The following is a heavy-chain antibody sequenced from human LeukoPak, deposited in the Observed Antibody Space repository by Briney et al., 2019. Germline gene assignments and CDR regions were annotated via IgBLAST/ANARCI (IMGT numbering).Heavy chain of an antibody. CDR1: GGTFSSYA. V-gene: IGHV1-69*13. J-gene: IGHJ5*02. Sequence: ASVKVSCKASGGTFSSYAISWVRQAPGQGLEWMGGIIPIFGTANYAQKFQGRVTITADESTTTTTTAYMELSNLRSEDTAVYYCATYSTSSAPQNNWFDPWGQGTLVTVSS. CDR2: IIPIFGTA. D-gene: IGHD6-6*01. CDR3: ATYSTSSAPQNNWFDP.